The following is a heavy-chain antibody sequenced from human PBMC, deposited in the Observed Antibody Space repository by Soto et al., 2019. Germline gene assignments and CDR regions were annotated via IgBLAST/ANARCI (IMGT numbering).Heavy chain of an antibody. J-gene: IGHJ4*02. V-gene: IGHV4-34*01. CDR2: INHSGST. D-gene: IGHD5-12*01. CDR1: GGSFSGYY. CDR3: ARSRYSGYDLSPFDY. Sequence: SETLSLTCAVYGGSFSGYYLSWIRQPPGKGLEWIGEINHSGSTNYNPSLKSRVTISLDTSKNQFSLKLSSVTAADTAVYYCARSRYSGYDLSPFDYWGQGALVTVSS.